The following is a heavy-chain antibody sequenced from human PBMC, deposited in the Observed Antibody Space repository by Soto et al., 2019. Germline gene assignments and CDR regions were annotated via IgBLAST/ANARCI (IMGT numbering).Heavy chain of an antibody. CDR2: IYYSGST. Sequence: QVQLQESGPGLVKPSQTLSLTCTVSGGSISSGDYYWSWIRQPPGKGLEWIGYIYYSGSTYYNPSLKSRVTISVDTSKNRFPLKLSSVTAADTAVYYCASQATIAGVSDMDVWGQGTTVTVSS. J-gene: IGHJ6*02. V-gene: IGHV4-30-4*01. CDR3: ASQATIAGVSDMDV. D-gene: IGHD6-13*01. CDR1: GGSISSGDYY.